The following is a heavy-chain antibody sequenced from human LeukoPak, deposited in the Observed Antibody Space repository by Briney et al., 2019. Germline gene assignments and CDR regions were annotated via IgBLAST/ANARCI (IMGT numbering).Heavy chain of an antibody. CDR1: GYTFTSYD. V-gene: IGHV1-8*01. D-gene: IGHD3-10*01. CDR2: MNPNSGNT. CDR3: ARGLRSYYGSGSYYNSPYYYYYYYMDV. J-gene: IGHJ6*03. Sequence: ASVKVSCKASGYTFTSYDINWVRQATGQGLEWMGWMNPNSGNTGYAQKFQGRVTMTRNTSISTAYMELSSLRSEDTAVYYCARGLRSYYGSGSYYNSPYYYYYYYMDVWGKGTTVTISS.